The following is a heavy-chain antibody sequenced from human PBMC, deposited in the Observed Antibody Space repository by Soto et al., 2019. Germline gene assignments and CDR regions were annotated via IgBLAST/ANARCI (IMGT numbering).Heavy chain of an antibody. Sequence: SETLSLTCIVSGGSISSSSYYWGWIRQPPGKGLEWIGSIYYSGSTYYNPSLKSRVTISVDTSKNQFSLKLSSVTAADTAVFYCARHRACNWFDPWGQGTLVTVSS. CDR2: IYYSGST. V-gene: IGHV4-39*01. J-gene: IGHJ5*02. CDR3: ARHRACNWFDP. CDR1: GGSISSSSYY.